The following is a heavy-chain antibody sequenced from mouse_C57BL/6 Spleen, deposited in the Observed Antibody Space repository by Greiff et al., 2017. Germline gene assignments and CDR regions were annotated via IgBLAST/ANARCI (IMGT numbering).Heavy chain of an antibody. Sequence: DVHLVESGAELVKPGASVKLSCTASGFNIKDYYMHWVKQRTEQGLEWIGRIDPEDGETKYAPKFQGKATITADTSSNTAYLQLSSLTSEDTAVYYCARSPLTTVSLDYWGQGTTLTVSS. D-gene: IGHD1-1*01. CDR3: ARSPLTTVSLDY. V-gene: IGHV14-2*01. CDR1: GFNIKDYY. CDR2: IDPEDGET. J-gene: IGHJ2*01.